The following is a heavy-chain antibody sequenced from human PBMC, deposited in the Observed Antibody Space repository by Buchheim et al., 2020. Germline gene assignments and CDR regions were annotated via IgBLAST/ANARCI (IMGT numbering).Heavy chain of an antibody. Sequence: EVQLVESGGGLVQPGGSLRLSCAASGFSFSGLWMRWVRQAPGKGLEWVANIKQDGSEKYYVDSVKGRFTISRDNAKNLLYLQMNSLRAEDTAVYYCARDGTAVSTGSYYWGQGTL. J-gene: IGHJ4*02. V-gene: IGHV3-7*01. D-gene: IGHD4-11*01. CDR3: ARDGTAVSTGSYY. CDR1: GFSFSGLW. CDR2: IKQDGSEK.